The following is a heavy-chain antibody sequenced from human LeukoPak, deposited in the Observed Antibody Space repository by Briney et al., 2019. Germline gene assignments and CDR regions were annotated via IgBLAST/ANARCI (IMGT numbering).Heavy chain of an antibody. CDR2: INPSGGST. CDR1: GYTFTSYY. D-gene: IGHD3-9*01. V-gene: IGHV1-46*01. CDR3: ARDLPDYYDILTGYSSWFDP. J-gene: IGHJ5*02. Sequence: ASVKVSCKASGYTFTSYYMHWVRQAPGQGLEWMGIINPSGGSTIYAQKFQGRVTMTRDTSTSTVYMELSSLRSEDTAVYYCARDLPDYYDILTGYSSWFDPWGQGTLVSVSS.